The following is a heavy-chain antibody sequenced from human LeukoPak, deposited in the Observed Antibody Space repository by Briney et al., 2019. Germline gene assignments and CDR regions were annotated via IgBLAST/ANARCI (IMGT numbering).Heavy chain of an antibody. Sequence: PGGSLRLSCTASGFTFSSYSMNWVRQAPGKGLEWVSYISSSSSTIYYADSVKGRFTISRDNAKNSLYLQMNSLRAEDTALYYCAKGSDILTGYQDYWGQGTLVTVSS. D-gene: IGHD3-9*01. CDR2: ISSSSSTI. CDR3: AKGSDILTGYQDY. J-gene: IGHJ4*02. CDR1: GFTFSSYS. V-gene: IGHV3-48*04.